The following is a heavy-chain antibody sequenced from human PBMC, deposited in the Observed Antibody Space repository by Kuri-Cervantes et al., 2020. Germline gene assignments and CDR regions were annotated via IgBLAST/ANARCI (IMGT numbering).Heavy chain of an antibody. CDR2: IYYSGST. CDR3: ARRYTSGWYFFAY. D-gene: IGHD6-19*01. V-gene: IGHV4-31*01. Sequence: SCAVSGGSISSGGYYWSWIRQHPGKGLEWIGYIYYSGSTYYNPSLKSLVTISVDTSKNQFSLKLSSVTAADTAVYYCARRYTSGWYFFAYWGQGTLVTVSS. J-gene: IGHJ4*02. CDR1: GGSISSGGYY.